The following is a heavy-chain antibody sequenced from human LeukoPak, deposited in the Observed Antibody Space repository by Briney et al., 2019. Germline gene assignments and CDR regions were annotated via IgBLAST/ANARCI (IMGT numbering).Heavy chain of an antibody. J-gene: IGHJ4*02. CDR3: ARAPLSGNSYSGSYYPDY. CDR1: GFTFSSYA. CDR2: ISYDGSNK. V-gene: IGHV3-30*04. D-gene: IGHD1-26*01. Sequence: QTGGSLRLSCAASGFTFSSYAMHWVRQAPGKGLEWVAVISYDGSNKYYADSVKGRFTISRDNSKNTLYLQMNSLRAGDTAVYYCARAPLSGNSYSGSYYPDYWGQGTLVTVSS.